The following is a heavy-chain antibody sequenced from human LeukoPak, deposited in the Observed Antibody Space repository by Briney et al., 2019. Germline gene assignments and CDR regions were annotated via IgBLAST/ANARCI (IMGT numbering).Heavy chain of an antibody. CDR1: GYTFTGYY. V-gene: IGHV1-2*02. Sequence: EASVKVSCKASGYTFTGYYMHWVRQAPGQGLDWMGWINPNSGGTNYAQKFQGRVTMTRDTSISTAYMELSRLRSDDTAVYYCASQVVPAAMGWFDPWGQGTLVTVSS. CDR2: INPNSGGT. CDR3: ASQVVPAAMGWFDP. D-gene: IGHD2-2*01. J-gene: IGHJ5*02.